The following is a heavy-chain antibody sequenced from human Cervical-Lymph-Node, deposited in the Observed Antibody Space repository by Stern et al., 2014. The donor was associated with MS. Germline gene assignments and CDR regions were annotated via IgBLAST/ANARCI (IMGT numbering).Heavy chain of an antibody. J-gene: IGHJ4*02. D-gene: IGHD5-24*01. CDR3: ARGAGRWLQLDH. Sequence: VQLVESGGGVVQPGESLRLSCAASGFPFSTFGMHWVRQAPGKGLECVAVVWFDESNKYYSDSVKGRFTISRDKSKNTVHLQMNSLRAEDTAVYYCARGAGRWLQLDHWGQGTLVTVSS. V-gene: IGHV3-33*01. CDR1: GFPFSTFG. CDR2: VWFDESNK.